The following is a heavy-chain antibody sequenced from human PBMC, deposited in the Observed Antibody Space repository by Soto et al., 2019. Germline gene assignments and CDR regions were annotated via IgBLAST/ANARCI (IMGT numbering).Heavy chain of an antibody. CDR3: AKKIGYCSSTSCYDY. CDR1: GFTFSSYG. D-gene: IGHD2-2*01. CDR2: ISYDGSNK. Sequence: PVGSLRLSCAASGFTFSSYGMHWVRQAPGKGLEWVAVISYDGSNKYYADSVKGRFTISRDNSKDTLYLQMNSLRAEDTAVYYCAKKIGYCSSTSCYDYWGQGTLVTASS. V-gene: IGHV3-30*18. J-gene: IGHJ4*02.